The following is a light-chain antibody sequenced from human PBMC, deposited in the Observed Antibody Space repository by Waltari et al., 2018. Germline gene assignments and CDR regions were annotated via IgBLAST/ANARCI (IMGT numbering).Light chain of an antibody. Sequence: QSALTQPASMSGSPGQSITISCTGTSTDLGTYNVVSWYQHHPGKAPKLIIYEVRKRPSWISDRCSGSMSGSTASLTISRLQAEDEAEYYCCSFAGNSYVFGTGTKVTVL. CDR2: EVR. CDR1: STDLGTYNV. CDR3: CSFAGNSYV. J-gene: IGLJ1*01. V-gene: IGLV2-23*02.